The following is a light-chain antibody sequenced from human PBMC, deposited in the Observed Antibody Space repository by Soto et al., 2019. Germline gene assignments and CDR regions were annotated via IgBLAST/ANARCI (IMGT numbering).Light chain of an antibody. CDR2: DVS. Sequence: QSALTQPDSVSGSPGQSITISCSGTSTDVGGYNYVSWYQQHPGKAPKFMIYDVSNRPSGVSIRFSGSKSGNTASLTISGLQAEDEADYYSSSYPSSSTLVFGGGTKLTVL. J-gene: IGLJ2*01. CDR1: STDVGGYNY. CDR3: SSYPSSSTLV. V-gene: IGLV2-14*01.